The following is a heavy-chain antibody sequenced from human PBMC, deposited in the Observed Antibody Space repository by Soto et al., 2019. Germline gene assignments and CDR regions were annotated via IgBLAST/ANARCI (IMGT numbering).Heavy chain of an antibody. CDR2: FYYSGSS. J-gene: IGHJ1*01. CDR3: YINGC. D-gene: IGHD2-8*01. V-gene: IGHV4-39*01. Sequence: PSDSLSLTCTASADSITSSTHYSAWNRQPPGKGLELIGGFYYSGSSSSTSSLKSRVTMSVDTSKNHFSLNLNSVTPADTAVYYCYINGCWGQGTLVT. CDR1: ADSITSSTHY.